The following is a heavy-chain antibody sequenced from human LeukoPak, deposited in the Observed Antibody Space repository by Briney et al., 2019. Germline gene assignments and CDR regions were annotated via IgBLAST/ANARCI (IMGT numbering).Heavy chain of an antibody. J-gene: IGHJ4*02. CDR1: GFTFSHYT. V-gene: IGHV3-21*01. D-gene: IGHD1-20*01. CDR2: II. CDR3: ARDDNWNDKPFDH. Sequence: GGSLRLSCAASGFTFSHYTINWARQAPGKGLEWVSSIIHYADSVKGRFTISRDNANNSLYLQMSSLRAEDTALYYCARDDNWNDKPFDHWGQGALVTVSS.